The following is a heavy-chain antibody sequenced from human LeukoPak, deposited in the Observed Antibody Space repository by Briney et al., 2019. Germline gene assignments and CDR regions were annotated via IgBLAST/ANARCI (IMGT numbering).Heavy chain of an antibody. J-gene: IGHJ4*02. D-gene: IGHD1-26*01. CDR1: GFTFSSYA. V-gene: IGHV3-23*01. Sequence: GRSLRLSCAASGFTFSSYAMSWVRQAPGKGLEWVSAISASGGSTYYADSVKGRFTISRDDSENTLYVYMNSLRADDTAVYYCAKNSVGGSYYPIDYWGQGTLVTVSS. CDR2: ISASGGST. CDR3: AKNSVGGSYYPIDY.